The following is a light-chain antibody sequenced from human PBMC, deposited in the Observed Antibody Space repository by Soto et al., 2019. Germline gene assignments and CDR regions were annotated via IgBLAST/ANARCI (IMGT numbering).Light chain of an antibody. V-gene: IGKV3-11*01. CDR3: QQRHSWPPLN. CDR1: QSVSSA. J-gene: IGKJ4*01. Sequence: EIVFTQSPSTRSVSPGERATLACRASQSVSSALAWYQQKPGQAPRLVIYDASNRATVIPARFSGSGSGTDFTLTISSLEPEDFAVYYCQQRHSWPPLNFGGGKKVASK. CDR2: DAS.